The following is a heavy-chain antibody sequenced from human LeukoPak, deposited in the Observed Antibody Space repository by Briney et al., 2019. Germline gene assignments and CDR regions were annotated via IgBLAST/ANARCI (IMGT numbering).Heavy chain of an antibody. J-gene: IGHJ6*04. CDR2: INHSGST. D-gene: IGHD6-19*01. CDR3: ARQKRWLVDILDV. CDR1: RGSINGYY. V-gene: IGHV4-34*01. Sequence: PSETLSLTCTVSRGSINGYYWSWIRQPPGKGLEWIGEINHSGSTNYNPSLKSRVTISVDTSKNQFSLKLSSVTAADTAVYYCARQKRWLVDILDVWGKGTTVTISS.